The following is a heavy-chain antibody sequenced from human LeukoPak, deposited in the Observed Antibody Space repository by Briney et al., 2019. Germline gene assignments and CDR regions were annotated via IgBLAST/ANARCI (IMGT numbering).Heavy chain of an antibody. CDR1: GGSISSSNW. CDR2: IYHSGST. CDR3: ARGSLAAADTRRALGFDY. J-gene: IGHJ4*02. Sequence: SETLSLTCAVSGGSISSSNWWSWVRQPPGKGLEWIGEIYHSGSTNYNPSLKSRVTISVDTSKNQFSLKLSSVTAADTAVYYCARGSLAAADTRRALGFDYWGQGTLVTVSS. V-gene: IGHV4-4*02. D-gene: IGHD6-13*01.